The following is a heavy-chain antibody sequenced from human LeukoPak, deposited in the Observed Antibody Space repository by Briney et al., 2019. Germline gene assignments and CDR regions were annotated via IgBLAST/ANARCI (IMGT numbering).Heavy chain of an antibody. Sequence: GGSLRLSCAAPGFTFSSYGMHWVRQAPGKGLEWVAVIWYDGSNKYYADSVKGRFTISRDNSKSTLYLQMNSLRAEDTAVYYCAKERYSSGWPFDYWGQGTLVTVSS. V-gene: IGHV3-33*06. CDR1: GFTFSSYG. D-gene: IGHD6-19*01. CDR3: AKERYSSGWPFDY. CDR2: IWYDGSNK. J-gene: IGHJ4*02.